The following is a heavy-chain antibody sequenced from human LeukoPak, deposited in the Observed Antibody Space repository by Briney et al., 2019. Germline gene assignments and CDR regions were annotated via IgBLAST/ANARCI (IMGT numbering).Heavy chain of an antibody. V-gene: IGHV5-51*01. CDR3: ARRQQLYDPFDY. Sequence: GESLKISCNSSGYIYTSYWIGWVRRMPGKGLEWMGIIYPGDSDTRYSPSFQGQVTISADKSISTAYLQWSSLKASDTAMYYCARRQQLYDPFDYWGQGTLVTVSS. J-gene: IGHJ4*02. D-gene: IGHD6-13*01. CDR1: GYIYTSYW. CDR2: IYPGDSDT.